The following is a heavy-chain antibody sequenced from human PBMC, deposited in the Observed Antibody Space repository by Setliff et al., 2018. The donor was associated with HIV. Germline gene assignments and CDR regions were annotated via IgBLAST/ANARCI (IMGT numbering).Heavy chain of an antibody. J-gene: IGHJ4*02. CDR3: AKGAGFYGDYTFDH. Sequence: PSETLSLTCTVSGPSINIHYWSWVRQSPGKGFEWIGYIYSTGSTNYNPSLQSRVPISMVASRNQFSLKVTSVTAADTAVYYCAKGAGFYGDYTFDHWGQGRQVTVSS. D-gene: IGHD4-17*01. CDR2: IYSTGST. CDR1: GPSINIHY. V-gene: IGHV4-59*11.